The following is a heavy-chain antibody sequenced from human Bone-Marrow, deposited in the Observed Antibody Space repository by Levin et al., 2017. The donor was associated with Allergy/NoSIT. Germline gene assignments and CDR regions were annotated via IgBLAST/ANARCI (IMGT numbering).Heavy chain of an antibody. CDR3: ARDPLLRDGYQTWDYYFDV. J-gene: IGHJ4*02. CDR2: IHYSGST. CDR1: GGSIISSAYY. D-gene: IGHD5-24*01. V-gene: IGHV4-39*07. Sequence: SETLSLTCTVSGGSIISSAYYWGWIRQPPGKGLEWIGSIHYSGSTYYNPSLTPLKSRVTISVDTSKNQFSLEVTSVTAADTAVYYCARDPLLRDGYQTWDYYFDVWGKGTLVTVSS.